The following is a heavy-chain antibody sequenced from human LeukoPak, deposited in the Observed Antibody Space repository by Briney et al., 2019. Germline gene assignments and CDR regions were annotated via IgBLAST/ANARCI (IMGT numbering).Heavy chain of an antibody. V-gene: IGHV4-34*01. CDR3: ARGGGASGPRDFWSGYPYYYYYGMDV. CDR2: INHSGST. CDR1: GGSFSGYY. J-gene: IGHJ6*02. D-gene: IGHD3-3*01. Sequence: PSETLSLTCAVYGGSFSGYYWSWIRQPPGKGLEWIGEINHSGSTNYNPSLKSRVTISVDTSKNQFSLKLSSVTAADTAVYYCARGGGASGPRDFWSGYPYYYYYGMDVWGQGTAVTVSS.